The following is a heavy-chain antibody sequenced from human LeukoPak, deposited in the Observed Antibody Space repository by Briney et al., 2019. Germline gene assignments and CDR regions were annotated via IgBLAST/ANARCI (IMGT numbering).Heavy chain of an antibody. Sequence: GGSLRLSCEASGFTFSDYAMTWVRQAPGKGLEWVSEITGSVISTYYADSLKGRFTISRDNSKNTLYLQMNSLSAEDTAVYYCAREHFDFDYWGQGTLVTVSS. D-gene: IGHD2/OR15-2a*01. CDR2: ITGSVIST. CDR1: GFTFSDYA. V-gene: IGHV3-23*01. J-gene: IGHJ4*02. CDR3: AREHFDFDY.